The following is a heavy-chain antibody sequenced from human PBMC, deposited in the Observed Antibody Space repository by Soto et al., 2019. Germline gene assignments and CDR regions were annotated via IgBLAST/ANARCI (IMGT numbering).Heavy chain of an antibody. Sequence: QLQLQESGSGLVSPSQTLSLTCAVSGGSISSGGYSWNWIRQPPGKGLEWIGYIYHSGSTLYNPSLKRRVTISVDKSKIHFSLKLRSVTAADTAVYYCARDQLEGNWFDPWGQGTLVTVSS. V-gene: IGHV4-30-2*01. CDR1: GGSISSGGYS. D-gene: IGHD1-1*01. CDR2: IYHSGST. CDR3: ARDQLEGNWFDP. J-gene: IGHJ5*02.